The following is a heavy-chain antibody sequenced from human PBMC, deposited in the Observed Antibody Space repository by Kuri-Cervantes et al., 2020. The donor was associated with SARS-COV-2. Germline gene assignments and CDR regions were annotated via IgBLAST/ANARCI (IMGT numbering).Heavy chain of an antibody. V-gene: IGHV3-66*01. CDR3: ARDQYGMDV. Sequence: GESLKISCAASGFTFSSYSMNWVRQAPGKGLEWVSVIYSGGSTYYADSVKGRFTISRDNSKNTLYLQMNSLRAEDTAAYYCARDQYGMDVWGQGTRVTVSS. CDR1: GFTFSSYS. CDR2: IYSGGST. J-gene: IGHJ6*02.